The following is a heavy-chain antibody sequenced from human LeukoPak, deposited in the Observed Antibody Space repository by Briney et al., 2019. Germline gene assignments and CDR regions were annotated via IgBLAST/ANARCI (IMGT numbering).Heavy chain of an antibody. CDR1: GFTVSSYY. J-gene: IGHJ5*02. Sequence: GGSLRLSCAASGFTVSSYYMSWVRQAPGKGLEWVSAISGSGGSTYYADSVKGRFTISRDNSKNTLYLQMNSLRAEDTAVYYCAKDRYYDSSTPHWFDPWGQGTLVTVSS. CDR3: AKDRYYDSSTPHWFDP. D-gene: IGHD3-22*01. V-gene: IGHV3-23*01. CDR2: ISGSGGST.